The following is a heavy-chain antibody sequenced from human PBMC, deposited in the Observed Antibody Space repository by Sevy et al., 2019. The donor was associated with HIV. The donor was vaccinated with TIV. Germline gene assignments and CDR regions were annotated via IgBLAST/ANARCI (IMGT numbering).Heavy chain of an antibody. J-gene: IGHJ6*02. Sequence: GGSLRLSCAASGFTFSRYWMHWVRHAPGKGLVWVSRINTHGTNTIYAAYVKGRFNISRDNAKETVYLQMNSLRAEDTGVYYCAREGVDFWSGPVDFDYGMDVWGQGTTVTVSS. CDR1: GFTFSRYW. CDR2: INTHGTNT. D-gene: IGHD3-3*01. V-gene: IGHV3-74*01. CDR3: AREGVDFWSGPVDFDYGMDV.